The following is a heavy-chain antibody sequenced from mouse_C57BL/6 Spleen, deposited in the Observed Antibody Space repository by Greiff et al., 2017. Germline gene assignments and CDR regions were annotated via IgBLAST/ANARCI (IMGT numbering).Heavy chain of an antibody. Sequence: VQLQQSGPGLVKPSQSLSLTCSVTGYSITSGYYWNWIRQFPGNKLEWMGYISYDGSNNYNPSLKNRISITRDTSKNQFFLKLNSVTTEDTATYYCARDYGNYVGVDYWGQGTSVTVSS. CDR2: ISYDGSN. CDR1: GYSITSGYY. V-gene: IGHV3-6*01. CDR3: ARDYGNYVGVDY. J-gene: IGHJ4*01. D-gene: IGHD2-1*01.